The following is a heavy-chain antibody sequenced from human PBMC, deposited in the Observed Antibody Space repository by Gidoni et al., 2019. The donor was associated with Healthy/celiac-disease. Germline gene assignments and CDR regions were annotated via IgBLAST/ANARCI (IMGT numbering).Heavy chain of an antibody. CDR1: GFTFSSYA. CDR3: AKAFGIAAAGRDYYGMDV. D-gene: IGHD6-13*01. CDR2: ISGSGGST. V-gene: IGHV3-23*01. J-gene: IGHJ6*02. Sequence: EVQLLESGGGLVQPGGSLRLSCAASGFTFSSYAMSWVRQAPGKGLEWVSAISGSGGSTYYADSVKGRFTISRDNSKNTLYLQMNSLRAEDTAVYYCAKAFGIAAAGRDYYGMDVWGQGTTVTVSS.